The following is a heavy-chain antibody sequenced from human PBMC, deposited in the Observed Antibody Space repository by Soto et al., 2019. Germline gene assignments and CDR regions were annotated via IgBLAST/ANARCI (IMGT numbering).Heavy chain of an antibody. J-gene: IGHJ4*02. CDR3: ATTSGYDFTYDY. Sequence: SETLSLTCAVYGGSFSGYYWSWIRQPPGKGLEWIGEINHSGSTNYNPSLKSRVTISVDTSKNQFSLKLSSVTAADTAVYYCATTSGYDFTYDYWGQGTLVTVSS. V-gene: IGHV4-34*01. D-gene: IGHD5-12*01. CDR2: INHSGST. CDR1: GGSFSGYY.